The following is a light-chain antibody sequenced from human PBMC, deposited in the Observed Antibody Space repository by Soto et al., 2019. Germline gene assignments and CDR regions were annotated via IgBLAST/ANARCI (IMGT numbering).Light chain of an antibody. V-gene: IGLV2-14*01. CDR3: SSYTSSSTLYVV. CDR1: SRDVGGYSY. CDR2: DVS. J-gene: IGLJ2*01. Sequence: QSALTQPASVSGSPGQSITISCTGTSRDVGGYSYVSWYQQHPGKAPKFMIYDVSNRPSGVSNRFSGSKSGNTASLTISGLQAEDEADYYCSSYTSSSTLYVVFGGGTKLTVL.